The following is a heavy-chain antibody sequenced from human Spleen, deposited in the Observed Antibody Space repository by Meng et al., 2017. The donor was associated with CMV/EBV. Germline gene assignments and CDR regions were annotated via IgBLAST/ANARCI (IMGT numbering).Heavy chain of an antibody. J-gene: IGHJ3*02. CDR2: IYYSGST. Sequence: SETLSLTCTVSGGSISNYYWSWIRQPPGKGLEWIGSIYYSGSTYYNPSLKSRVTISVDTSKNQFSLKLSSVTAADTAVYYCVQGQTDAFDIWGQGTMVTVSS. D-gene: IGHD1-1*01. V-gene: IGHV4-59*04. CDR3: VQGQTDAFDI. CDR1: GGSISNYY.